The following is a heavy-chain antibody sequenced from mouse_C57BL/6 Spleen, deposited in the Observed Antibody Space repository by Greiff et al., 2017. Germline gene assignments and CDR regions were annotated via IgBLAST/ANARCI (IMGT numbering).Heavy chain of an antibody. CDR1: GYTFTSYW. Sequence: QVQLQQPGAELVKPGASVKLSCKASGYTFTSYWMQWVKQRPGQGLEWIGEIDPSDSYTNYNHKFKGKATLTVDTSSSTAYMQLSSLTSEDSAVYYGARSDGSSYFMDYWGQGTSVTVSS. J-gene: IGHJ4*01. CDR3: ARSDGSSYFMDY. CDR2: IDPSDSYT. V-gene: IGHV1-50*01. D-gene: IGHD1-1*01.